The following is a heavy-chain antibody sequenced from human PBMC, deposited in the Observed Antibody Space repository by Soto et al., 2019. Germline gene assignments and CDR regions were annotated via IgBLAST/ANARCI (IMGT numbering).Heavy chain of an antibody. CDR3: ASQRYYYDSSGYYIDY. CDR1: GFTFSSYA. CDR2: ISGSGGST. V-gene: IGHV3-23*01. D-gene: IGHD3-22*01. Sequence: EVQLLESGGGLVQPGGSLRLSCAASGFTFSSYAMSWVRQAPGKGLEWVSAISGSGGSTYYADSVKGRFTISRDNSKNTLYLQMNSLRADDTAVYYCASQRYYYDSSGYYIDYWGQGTLVTVSS. J-gene: IGHJ4*02.